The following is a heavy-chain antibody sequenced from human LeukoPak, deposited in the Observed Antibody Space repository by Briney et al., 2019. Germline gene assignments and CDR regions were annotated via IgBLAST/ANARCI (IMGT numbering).Heavy chain of an antibody. Sequence: ASVTVSCTASGYTFTSYYMHWVRQAPGQGLEWMGIINPSGGSTSYAQKFQGRVTMTRDTSTSTVYMELSSLRSEDTAVYYCASSDLHAASGSYYYGMDVWGQGTTVTVSS. CDR1: GYTFTSYY. J-gene: IGHJ6*02. CDR2: INPSGGST. V-gene: IGHV1-46*01. D-gene: IGHD1-26*01. CDR3: ASSDLHAASGSYYYGMDV.